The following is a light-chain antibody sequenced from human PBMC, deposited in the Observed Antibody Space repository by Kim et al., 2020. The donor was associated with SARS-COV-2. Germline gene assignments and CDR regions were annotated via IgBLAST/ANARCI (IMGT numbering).Light chain of an antibody. J-gene: IGLJ3*02. CDR2: DVS. Sequence: GPSITISCPGTSSDVGGYNFVSCYQQHPGKAPKLLIYDVSNRPSGVSNRFSGSKSDNTASLTISGLQAEDEADYYCCSYTSSGTVVFGGGTQLTVL. CDR1: SSDVGGYNF. CDR3: CSYTSSGTVV. V-gene: IGLV2-14*03.